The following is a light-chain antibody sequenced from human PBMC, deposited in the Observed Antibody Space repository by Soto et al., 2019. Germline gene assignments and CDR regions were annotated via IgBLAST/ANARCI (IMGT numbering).Light chain of an antibody. Sequence: EIVLTQSPDTLSLSPGERATLSCKASRSISTYLAWYQQKPGQGPRLPIYDASNAATGVPARFSGSGSGTEFTLTITSLQSEDIAVYYCQQYADWPLTFGGGTKVDIK. CDR1: RSISTY. CDR3: QQYADWPLT. V-gene: IGKV3-15*01. J-gene: IGKJ4*01. CDR2: DAS.